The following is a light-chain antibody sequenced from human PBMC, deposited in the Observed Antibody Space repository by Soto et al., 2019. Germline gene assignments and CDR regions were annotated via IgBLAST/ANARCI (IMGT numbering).Light chain of an antibody. CDR1: SSDVGGYNY. V-gene: IGLV2-14*01. Sequence: QSALTQPASVSGSPGQSITISCTGTSSDVGGYNYVSWYQQHPGKAPKLMIYEVSNRPSGVSNRFSGSKSGNTASLTISGLQAEHEADYYCSSYTSSSTLVYVFGTGTKLTVL. J-gene: IGLJ1*01. CDR3: SSYTSSSTLVYV. CDR2: EVS.